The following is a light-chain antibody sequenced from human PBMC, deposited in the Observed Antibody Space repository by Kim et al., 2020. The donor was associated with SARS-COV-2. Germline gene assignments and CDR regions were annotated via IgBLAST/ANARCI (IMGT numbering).Light chain of an antibody. Sequence: QTGSIRQGGGRRSYYASWYQQKTARAAVVVVYYNNNQPSGITPRFSAGSTGGKTSLTITAGEEEDEAAYYCNTRRSSSDHHWVFGGGTKLTVL. V-gene: IGLV3-19*01. CDR3: NTRRSSSDHHWV. CDR1: GRRSYY. J-gene: IGLJ3*02. CDR2: YNN.